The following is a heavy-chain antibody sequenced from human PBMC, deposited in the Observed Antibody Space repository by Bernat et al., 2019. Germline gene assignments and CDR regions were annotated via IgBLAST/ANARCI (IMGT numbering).Heavy chain of an antibody. CDR1: GYSFTNYW. D-gene: IGHD2-15*01. Sequence: EVQLVQSGAAVKKPGESLKISCKASGYSFTNYWLGWVRQMPGKGREWMGIIYPGDSETRYSPSFQGQVTISADKSNSTAYLQWSSLKDSDTAMYYCARRYCSGGTCPNNWFDPWGQGTLVTVSS. J-gene: IGHJ5*02. CDR3: ARRYCSGGTCPNNWFDP. CDR2: IYPGDSET. V-gene: IGHV5-51*01.